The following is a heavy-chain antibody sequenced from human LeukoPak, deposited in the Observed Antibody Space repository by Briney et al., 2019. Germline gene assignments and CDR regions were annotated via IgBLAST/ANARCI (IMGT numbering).Heavy chain of an antibody. J-gene: IGHJ4*02. Sequence: EGSLRLSCAASGFTFSSYWMSWVRQAPGKGLEWVANIKQDGSEKYYVDSVKGRFTISRDNAKNSLYLQMNSLRAEDTAVYYCARDPPYYYDSSGPGFDYWGQGTLVTVSS. D-gene: IGHD3-22*01. CDR1: GFTFSSYW. CDR2: IKQDGSEK. V-gene: IGHV3-7*01. CDR3: ARDPPYYYDSSGPGFDY.